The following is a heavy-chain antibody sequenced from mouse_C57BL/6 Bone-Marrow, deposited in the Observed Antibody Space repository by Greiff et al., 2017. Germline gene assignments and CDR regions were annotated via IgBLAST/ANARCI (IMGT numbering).Heavy chain of an antibody. CDR1: GYAFSSSW. Sequence: QVQLQQSGPELVKPGASVKISCKASGYAFSSSWMNWVKQRPGTGLEWIGRIYPGDGDTNYNGKFKGKATLTADKSSSTAYMQLSSLTSEDSAVYFCASPLLTTVVATDAMDYWGQGTSVTVSS. D-gene: IGHD1-1*01. CDR2: IYPGDGDT. V-gene: IGHV1-82*01. CDR3: ASPLLTTVVATDAMDY. J-gene: IGHJ4*01.